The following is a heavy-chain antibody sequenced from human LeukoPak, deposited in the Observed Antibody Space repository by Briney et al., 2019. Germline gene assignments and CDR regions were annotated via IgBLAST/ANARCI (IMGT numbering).Heavy chain of an antibody. Sequence: SVKVSCKASGFTFTSSAMQWVRQARGQRLEWMGWIVVGSGNTNYAQKFQERVTITRDMSTSTAYMELSSLRSEDTAVYYCAADPLRSLPQYYYYGMDVWGQGTTVTVSS. V-gene: IGHV1-58*02. CDR3: AADPLRSLPQYYYYGMDV. CDR2: IVVGSGNT. CDR1: GFTFTSSA. J-gene: IGHJ6*02.